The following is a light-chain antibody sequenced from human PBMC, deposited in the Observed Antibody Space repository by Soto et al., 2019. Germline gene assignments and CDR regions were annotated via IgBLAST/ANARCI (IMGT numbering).Light chain of an antibody. CDR2: GAS. CDR1: QSISGNY. J-gene: IGKJ5*01. Sequence: ESVFTQSPGTLSLSPLERSTLSFMASQSISGNYLAWYQQKPGQAPRLLIYGASNRAAGIPERFSGSGSGTDFTLTISRLEPQDSAMYYCQQYVISVTFGQGTRLEI. CDR3: QQYVISVT. V-gene: IGKV3-20*01.